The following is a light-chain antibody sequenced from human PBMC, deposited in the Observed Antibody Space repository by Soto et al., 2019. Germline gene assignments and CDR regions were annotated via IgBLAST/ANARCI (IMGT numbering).Light chain of an antibody. CDR3: QQVKTYPLT. CDR2: AAS. CDR1: QDISSH. Sequence: DIQLTQSPSFLSASVGDRVTITCRASQDISSHLAWYQQKPGKAPKLLIYAASTLQSGVPSGFGGSGSGTEFPLTITSLQPEDFATYYCQQVKTYPLTFGGGTKVEIK. J-gene: IGKJ4*01. V-gene: IGKV1-9*01.